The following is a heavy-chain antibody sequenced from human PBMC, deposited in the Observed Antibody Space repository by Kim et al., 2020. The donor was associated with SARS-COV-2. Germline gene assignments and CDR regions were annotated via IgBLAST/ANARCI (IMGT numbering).Heavy chain of an antibody. D-gene: IGHD3-16*01. J-gene: IGHJ4*02. V-gene: IGHV3-23*01. CDR3: AKVPGASSPFYFDC. Sequence: GGSLRLSCAVSGFTFSDYAMTWVRQAPGKGLEWVSIVKGDSSTVYAASVKGRFTISRDNSKNTLYLDMNSLRGEDTALYYCAKVPGASSPFYFDCWGQGTLVSVSS. CDR2: VKGDSST. CDR1: GFTFSDYA.